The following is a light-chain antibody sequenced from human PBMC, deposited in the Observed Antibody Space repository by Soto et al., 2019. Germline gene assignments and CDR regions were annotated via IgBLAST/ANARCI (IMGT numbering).Light chain of an antibody. CDR3: CSYAGSQTWV. J-gene: IGLJ3*02. V-gene: IGLV2-23*01. Sequence: QSALTQPASVSGSPGQSITISCTGTSRDFGSYNLVSWYQQHPGRAPKVVIYETSQRTSGSSNRVSGSRSGNTASLTISGLQADDEAHYYCCSYAGSQTWVFGGGTKLTVL. CDR2: ETS. CDR1: SRDFGSYNL.